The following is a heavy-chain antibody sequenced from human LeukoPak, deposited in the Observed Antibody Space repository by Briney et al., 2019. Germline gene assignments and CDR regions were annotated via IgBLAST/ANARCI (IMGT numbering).Heavy chain of an antibody. CDR3: ARSMYCGGDCYYYFDY. CDR1: GFTFSSFT. J-gene: IGHJ4*02. D-gene: IGHD2-21*02. Sequence: TGGSLRLSCAASGFTFSSFTMSWVRQAPGKGLEWVSAMSGSGRSTYYADSVKGRFTISRDNSKNTLYLQMNSLRADDTAVYYCARSMYCGGDCYYYFDYWGQGTLVTVAS. CDR2: MSGSGRST. V-gene: IGHV3-23*01.